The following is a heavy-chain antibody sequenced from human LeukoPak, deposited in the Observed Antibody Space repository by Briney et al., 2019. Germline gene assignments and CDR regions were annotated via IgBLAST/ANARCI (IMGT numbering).Heavy chain of an antibody. CDR2: IYYSGST. V-gene: IGHV4-59*08. CDR1: GGSISSYY. CDR3: ARQPDSYGRVAYYFDY. D-gene: IGHD5-18*01. Sequence: PSETLSLTYTVSGGSISSYYWSWIRQPPGKGLEWIGYIYYSGSTNYNPSFKSRVTISVDTSKNQFSLKLSSVTAADTAVYYCARQPDSYGRVAYYFDYWGQGTLVTVSS. J-gene: IGHJ4*02.